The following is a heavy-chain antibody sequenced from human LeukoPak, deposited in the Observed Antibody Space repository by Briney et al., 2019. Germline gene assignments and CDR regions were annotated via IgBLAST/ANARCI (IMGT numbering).Heavy chain of an antibody. CDR3: ARVQYSSGRGELDY. D-gene: IGHD6-19*01. CDR2: INAGNGNT. J-gene: IGHJ4*02. Sequence: ASVRVSYVASGYTFTIYAMHWVGQAPGQRGEWMGWINAGNGNTKYSQKFQGRVTITRDTSASTAYMELSSLRSEDTAVYYCARVQYSSGRGELDYWGQGTLVTVSS. V-gene: IGHV1-3*01. CDR1: GYTFTIYA.